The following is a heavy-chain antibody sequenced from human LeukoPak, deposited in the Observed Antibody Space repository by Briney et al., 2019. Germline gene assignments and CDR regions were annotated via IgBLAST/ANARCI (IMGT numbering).Heavy chain of an antibody. V-gene: IGHV3-23*01. Sequence: GGSLRLSCAASGFTFSSHAMSWVRQAPGKGLEWVSAISGSGGSTYYADSVKGRFTISRDNSKNTLYLQMNSLRAEDTAVYYCAKDSSGWIDYFDYWGQGTLVNVSS. CDR2: ISGSGGST. CDR3: AKDSSGWIDYFDY. J-gene: IGHJ4*02. D-gene: IGHD6-19*01. CDR1: GFTFSSHA.